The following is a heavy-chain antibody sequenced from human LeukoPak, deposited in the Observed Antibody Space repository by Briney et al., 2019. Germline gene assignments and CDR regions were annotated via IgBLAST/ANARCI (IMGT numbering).Heavy chain of an antibody. CDR2: IYHSGST. J-gene: IGHJ6*02. V-gene: IGHV4-34*01. D-gene: IGHD1-26*01. Sequence: SETLSLTCAVYGGSFSGYYWSWIRQPPGKGLEWIGEIYHSGSTNYNPSLKSRVTTSLDMSKNQFSLNLSSVTAADTAMYYCARGERRVSGSRPNYYYYGMDVWGQGTTVTVSS. CDR1: GGSFSGYY. CDR3: ARGERRVSGSRPNYYYYGMDV.